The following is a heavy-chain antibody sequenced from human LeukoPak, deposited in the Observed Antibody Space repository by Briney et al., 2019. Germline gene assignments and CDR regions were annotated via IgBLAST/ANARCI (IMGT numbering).Heavy chain of an antibody. V-gene: IGHV3-30*18. Sequence: GGSLRLSCAASGFTFSSYGMHWVRQAPGKGLEWVAVISYDGSNKYYADSVKGRFTISRDNSKNTLYLQMNSLRAEDTAVYYCAKTTYGDSPYYFDYWGQGTLVTVSS. CDR1: GFTFSSYG. CDR3: AKTTYGDSPYYFDY. J-gene: IGHJ4*02. CDR2: ISYDGSNK. D-gene: IGHD4-17*01.